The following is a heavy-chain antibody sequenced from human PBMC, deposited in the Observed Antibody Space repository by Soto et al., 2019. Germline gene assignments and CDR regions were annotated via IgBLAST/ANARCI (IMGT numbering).Heavy chain of an antibody. CDR1: GYTFTSYD. D-gene: IGHD6-6*01. CDR3: AIYSSSYWYFDL. V-gene: IGHV1-8*01. J-gene: IGHJ2*01. CDR2: MNPNSGNT. Sequence: ASVKVSCKASGYTFTSYDINWVRQATGQGLEWMGWMNPNSGNTGYAQKFQGRVTMTRNTSISTAYMELSSLRSEDTAVYYCAIYSSSYWYFDLWGRGTLVTVSS.